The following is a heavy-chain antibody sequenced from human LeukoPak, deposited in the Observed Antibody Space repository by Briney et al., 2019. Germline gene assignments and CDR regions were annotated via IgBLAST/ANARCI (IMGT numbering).Heavy chain of an antibody. V-gene: IGHV4-34*01. J-gene: IGHJ4*02. Sequence: PSETLSPTCAVYGGSFSGYYWSWIRQPPGKGLEWIGEINHSGSTNYNPSLKSRVTISVDTSKNQFSLKLSSVTAADTAVYYCARGGGGYNFRFDYWGQGTLVTVSS. D-gene: IGHD5-24*01. CDR3: ARGGGGYNFRFDY. CDR1: GGSFSGYY. CDR2: INHSGST.